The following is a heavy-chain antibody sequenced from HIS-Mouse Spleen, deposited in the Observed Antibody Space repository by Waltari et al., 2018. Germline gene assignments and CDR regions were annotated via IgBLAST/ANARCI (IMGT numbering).Heavy chain of an antibody. V-gene: IGHV3-30*18. D-gene: IGHD6-19*01. CDR1: GFTFSSYA. CDR3: AKGWLGYSSGWGFDY. CDR2: ISYDGSNK. Sequence: QVQLVESGGGVVQPGRSLRLSCAASGFTFSSYAMPWVRQAPGKGLEWVAVISYDGSNKYYADSVKGRFTISRDNSKNTLYLQMNSLRAEDTAVYYCAKGWLGYSSGWGFDYWGQGTLVTVSS. J-gene: IGHJ4*02.